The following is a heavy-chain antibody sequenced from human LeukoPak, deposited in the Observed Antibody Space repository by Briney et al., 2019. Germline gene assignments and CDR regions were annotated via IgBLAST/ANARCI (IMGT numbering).Heavy chain of an antibody. Sequence: GASVKVSCKASGGTFSSYTISWVRQAPGQGLEWMGRIIPILGIANYAQKFQGRVTITADKSTSTAYMELSSLRSEDTAVYYCARAHHQRLQIGDFDYWGQGTLVTVSS. J-gene: IGHJ4*02. D-gene: IGHD5-24*01. CDR1: GGTFSSYT. CDR2: IIPILGIA. CDR3: ARAHHQRLQIGDFDY. V-gene: IGHV1-69*02.